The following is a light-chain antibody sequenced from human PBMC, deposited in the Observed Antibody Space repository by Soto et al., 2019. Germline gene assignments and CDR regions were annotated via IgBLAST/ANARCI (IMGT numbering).Light chain of an antibody. CDR1: GGDVGTYDY. V-gene: IGLV2-14*03. J-gene: IGLJ2*01. CDR3: NSYLTNFVA. Sequence: QSALTQPASVSGSLGQSITISCTGTGGDVGTYDYVSWYQQHPGKAPKLMIFDVSSRPLGISDRFSGSKSGNTASLTISGLQAEDEAAYYCNSYLTNFVAFGGGTKLTVL. CDR2: DVS.